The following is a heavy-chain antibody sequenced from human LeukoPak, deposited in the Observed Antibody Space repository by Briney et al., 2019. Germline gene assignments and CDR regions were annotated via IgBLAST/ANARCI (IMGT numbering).Heavy chain of an antibody. D-gene: IGHD3-22*01. V-gene: IGHV4-34*01. CDR2: INHSGST. CDR1: GGSFSGYY. CDR3: ARVMKSSGYYTRPHYYYYGMDV. J-gene: IGHJ6*02. Sequence: SETLSLTCAVYGGSFSGYYWSWIRQPPGKGLEWIGEINHSGSTNYNPSLKSRVTISVDTSKNQFSLKLSSVTAADTAVYYCARVMKSSGYYTRPHYYYYGMDVWGQGTTVTVSS.